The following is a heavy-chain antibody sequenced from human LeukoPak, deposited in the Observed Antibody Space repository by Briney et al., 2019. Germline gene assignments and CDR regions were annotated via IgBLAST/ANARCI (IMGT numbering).Heavy chain of an antibody. CDR3: ARVGYYDSSGYYDY. CDR2: IYYSGST. Sequence: SETLSLTCTVSGGSISSYYWSWIRQPPGKGLEWIGYIYYSGSTNYNPSLKSRVTISVDASKNQFSLKLSSVTAADTAVYYCARVGYYDSSGYYDYWGQGTLVTVSS. CDR1: GGSISSYY. V-gene: IGHV4-59*01. D-gene: IGHD3-22*01. J-gene: IGHJ4*02.